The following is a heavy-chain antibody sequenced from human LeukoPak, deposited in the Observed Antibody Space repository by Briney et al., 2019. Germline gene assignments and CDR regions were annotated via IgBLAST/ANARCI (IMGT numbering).Heavy chain of an antibody. D-gene: IGHD2/OR15-2a*01. CDR3: ASVRVFSTWFDP. CDR1: GYTLTTYY. J-gene: IGHJ5*02. Sequence: GASVKVSCKASGYTLTTYYIHWVRQAPGQGLEWMGWINPNSGGSSYAQKFRGRVTMTRDTPTSTAYMELTRLRSDDTAVYYCASVRVFSTWFDPWGQGTLVTVSS. CDR2: INPNSGGS. V-gene: IGHV1-2*02.